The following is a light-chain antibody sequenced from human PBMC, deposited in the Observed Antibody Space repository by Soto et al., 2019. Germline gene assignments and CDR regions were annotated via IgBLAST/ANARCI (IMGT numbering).Light chain of an antibody. J-gene: IGKJ3*01. CDR3: QQYGDSPFT. CDR2: GAS. Sequence: EIALTQSPGPLSLSAGEGATLSCRCSQTINSNYLVWFQQKPGQAPRLIIYGASSRATGIPDRFSGSGSGTDFTLTISRLEPEDFAVYYCQQYGDSPFTLGPGTKVDIK. CDR1: QTINSNY. V-gene: IGKV3-20*01.